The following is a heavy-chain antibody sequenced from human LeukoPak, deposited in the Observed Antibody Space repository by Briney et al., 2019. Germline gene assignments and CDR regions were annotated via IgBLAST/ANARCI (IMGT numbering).Heavy chain of an antibody. CDR1: GFSFGSYW. CDR3: ARLGLGGYSYSLDY. J-gene: IGHJ4*02. V-gene: IGHV3-7*01. CDR2: IKEDGSEK. D-gene: IGHD2-21*01. Sequence: PGGSLRLSCAASGFSFGSYWMNWVRQAPGKGLEWVANIKEDGSEKYYVDSVKGRFTISRDSAKNALYVQMNSLRAEDTAVYYCARLGLGGYSYSLDYWGQGTLVTVSS.